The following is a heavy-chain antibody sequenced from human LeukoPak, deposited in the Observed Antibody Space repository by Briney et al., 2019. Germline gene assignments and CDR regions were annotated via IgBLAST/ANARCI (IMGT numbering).Heavy chain of an antibody. V-gene: IGHV1-69*13. CDR2: IIPIFGTA. Sequence: SVKVSCKASGGTFSSYAISWVRQAPGQGLEWMGGIIPIFGTANYAQKFQGRVTITADESTSTAYMELSSLRSEDTAVYYCARGFEYSSSRYYYYYMDVWGKGTTVTVSS. J-gene: IGHJ6*03. CDR3: ARGFEYSSSRYYYYYMDV. D-gene: IGHD6-6*01. CDR1: GGTFSSYA.